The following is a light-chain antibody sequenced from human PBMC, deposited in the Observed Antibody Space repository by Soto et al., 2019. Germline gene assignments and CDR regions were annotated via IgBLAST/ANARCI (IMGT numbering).Light chain of an antibody. J-gene: IGKJ1*01. CDR1: QSVSSTY. CDR3: QKYGNFWT. V-gene: IGKV3-20*01. Sequence: EIVLTQSPGTLSLSPGERATLSCRASQSVSSTYLIWYQQKPGQAPRLLIYGASSRATGVPDRFSGGGSGTDFTLTISRLEPEDFAVYYCQKYGNFWTFGQGTKVDNK. CDR2: GAS.